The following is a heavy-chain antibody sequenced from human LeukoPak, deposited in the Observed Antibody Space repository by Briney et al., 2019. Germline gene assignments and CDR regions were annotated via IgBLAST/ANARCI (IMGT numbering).Heavy chain of an antibody. CDR2: IYSGGST. D-gene: IGHD6-13*01. CDR1: GFTVSSNY. V-gene: IGHV3-66*01. Sequence: GGSLGLSCAASGFTVSSNYMSWVRQAPGKGLEWVSVIYSGGSTYYADSVKGRFTISRDNSKNTLYLQMNSLRAEDTAVYYCARDQQQLGWFDPWGQGTLVTVSS. J-gene: IGHJ5*02. CDR3: ARDQQQLGWFDP.